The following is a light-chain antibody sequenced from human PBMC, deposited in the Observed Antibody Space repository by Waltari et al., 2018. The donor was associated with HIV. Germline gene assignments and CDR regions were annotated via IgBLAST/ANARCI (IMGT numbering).Light chain of an antibody. CDR1: QSVNNNY. CDR3: QQYGDSPRT. V-gene: IGKV3-20*01. Sequence: EIVLTQSPGTLSLSPGERATFSCRASQSVNNNYLAWYQQKPGQAPWLLIYGASYRATGIPDRFTASGSGTDFTLTISRLEPEDSAVYYCQQYGDSPRTFGQGTKVEIK. CDR2: GAS. J-gene: IGKJ1*01.